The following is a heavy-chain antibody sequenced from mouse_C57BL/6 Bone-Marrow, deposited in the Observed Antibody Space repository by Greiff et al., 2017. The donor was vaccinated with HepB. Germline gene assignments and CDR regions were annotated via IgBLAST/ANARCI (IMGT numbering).Heavy chain of an antibody. J-gene: IGHJ2*01. D-gene: IGHD2-13*01. V-gene: IGHV10-3*01. CDR3: VRDRDYSYYFDY. Sequence: EVQLQESGGGLVQPKGSLKLSCAASGFTFNTYAMHWVRQAPGKGLEWVARIRSKSSNYATYYADSVKDRFTISSDDSQSMLYLQMNNLKTEDTAMYYCVRDRDYSYYFDYWGQGTTLTVAS. CDR2: IRSKSSNYAT. CDR1: GFTFNTYA.